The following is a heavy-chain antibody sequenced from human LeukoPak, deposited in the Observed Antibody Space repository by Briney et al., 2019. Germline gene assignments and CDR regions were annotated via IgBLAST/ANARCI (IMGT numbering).Heavy chain of an antibody. CDR1: GFTFSNYA. J-gene: IGHJ5*02. Sequence: GGSLRLSCAASGFTFSNYAMTWVRQAPGKGLEWVSGIRAGGGSTNFADSVRGRFTLSTDNSKNTLCLQMNSLRAEDAAIYYCAKDGGSGMGFDPWGQGTLVTVSS. CDR2: IRAGGGST. D-gene: IGHD3-10*01. V-gene: IGHV3-23*01. CDR3: AKDGGSGMGFDP.